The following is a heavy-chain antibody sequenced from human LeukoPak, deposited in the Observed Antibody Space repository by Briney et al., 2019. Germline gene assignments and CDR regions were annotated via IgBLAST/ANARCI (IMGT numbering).Heavy chain of an antibody. CDR1: GYTFTSYY. D-gene: IGHD2-2*01. J-gene: IGHJ6*03. CDR2: NDPSGGST. Sequence: GASVTVSCMASGYTFTSYYMHWVRQAPGQGLEWMGINDPSGGSTSYAQKFQGRVTMTRDMSTSTVYMELSSLRSEDTAVYYCAHGSSSTSLDYMDVWGKGTTVTVSS. V-gene: IGHV1-46*01. CDR3: AHGSSSTSLDYMDV.